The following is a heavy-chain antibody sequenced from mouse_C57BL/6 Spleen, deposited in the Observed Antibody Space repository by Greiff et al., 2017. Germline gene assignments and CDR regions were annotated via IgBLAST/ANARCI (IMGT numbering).Heavy chain of an antibody. Sequence: VKLMESGPELVKPGASVKISCKASGYAFSSSWMHWVKQRPGQGLEWIGRIYPGDGDTNYNGKFKGKATLTADKSSSTAYMQLSSLTSEDSAVYFCARYYGSSYIWYFDVWGTGTTVTVSS. CDR1: GYAFSSSW. CDR2: IYPGDGDT. J-gene: IGHJ1*03. D-gene: IGHD1-1*01. V-gene: IGHV1-82*01. CDR3: ARYYGSSYIWYFDV.